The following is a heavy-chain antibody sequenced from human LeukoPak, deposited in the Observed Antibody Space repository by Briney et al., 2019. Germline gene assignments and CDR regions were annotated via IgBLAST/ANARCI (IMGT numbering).Heavy chain of an antibody. CDR3: ARDGIAVAGPFDY. Sequence: GASVKVSCKASGYTFTGYYMHWVRQAPGQGLEWMGWINPNSGGTNYAQKFQGRVTMTRDTSISTAYMELSRLRSDDTAVYYCARDGIAVAGPFDYWGQGTLVTVSS. J-gene: IGHJ4*02. CDR2: INPNSGGT. CDR1: GYTFTGYY. V-gene: IGHV1-2*02. D-gene: IGHD6-19*01.